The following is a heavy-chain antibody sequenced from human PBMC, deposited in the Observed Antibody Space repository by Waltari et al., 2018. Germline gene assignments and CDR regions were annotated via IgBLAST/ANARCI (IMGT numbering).Heavy chain of an antibody. V-gene: IGHV3-7*01. Sequence: EVQLVESGGGLVQPGGSLRLSCAASGFTFSRYWMSWVRQAPGKGLEWVANIKQDGSEKYYVDSVKGRFTISRDNAKNSLYLQMNSLRAEDTAVYYCARDGYSSALDYWGQGTLVTVSS. CDR2: IKQDGSEK. CDR1: GFTFSRYW. CDR3: ARDGYSSALDY. J-gene: IGHJ4*02. D-gene: IGHD6-19*01.